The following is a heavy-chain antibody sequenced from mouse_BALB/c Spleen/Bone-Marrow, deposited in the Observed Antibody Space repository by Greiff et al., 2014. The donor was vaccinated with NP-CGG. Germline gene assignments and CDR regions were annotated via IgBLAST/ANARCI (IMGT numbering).Heavy chain of an antibody. CDR3: ARSIYYYGSSPFAY. CDR2: IYPGDGDT. CDR1: GYTFTSYW. J-gene: IGHJ3*01. D-gene: IGHD1-1*01. V-gene: IGHV1-87*01. Sequence: VKLQESGAELARPGASVKLSCKASGYTFTSYWMQWVKQRPGQGLEWIGAIYPGDGDTRYTQKFKGKATLTADKSSSTAYMQLISLASEDSAVYYCARSIYYYGSSPFAYWGQGTLVTFSA.